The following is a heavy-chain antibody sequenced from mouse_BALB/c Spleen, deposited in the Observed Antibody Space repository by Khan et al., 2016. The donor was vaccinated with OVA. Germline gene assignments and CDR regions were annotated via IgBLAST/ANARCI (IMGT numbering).Heavy chain of an antibody. V-gene: IGHV1S41*01. Sequence: DLVKPGASVKLSCKASGYTFTSYWINWIKQRPGQGLEWIGRIAPGSGGAYYNEMFKAKATLTVDTSSSTPYIQLSSLSSEDSAVYFCARSNYFGSGLYAMDYWGQGTSVTVSS. D-gene: IGHD1-1*01. CDR1: GYTFTSYW. CDR3: ARSNYFGSGLYAMDY. CDR2: IAPGSGGA. J-gene: IGHJ4*01.